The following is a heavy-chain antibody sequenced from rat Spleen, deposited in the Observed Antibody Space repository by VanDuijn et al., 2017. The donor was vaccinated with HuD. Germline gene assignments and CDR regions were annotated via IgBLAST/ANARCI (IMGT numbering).Heavy chain of an antibody. J-gene: IGHJ2*01. CDR2: ISHDGSGT. V-gene: IGHV5-29*01. D-gene: IGHD4-3*01. CDR3: ARRFDFDY. Sequence: EVQLVESGGGLVQPGRSLKLSCAASGFTFSNYGMAWVRQAPTKGLEWVATISHDGSGTDYRDSVKGRFTISRDNAKSTLYLQLDSLRSEDTATYYCARRFDFDYWGQGVMVTVSS. CDR1: GFTFSNYG.